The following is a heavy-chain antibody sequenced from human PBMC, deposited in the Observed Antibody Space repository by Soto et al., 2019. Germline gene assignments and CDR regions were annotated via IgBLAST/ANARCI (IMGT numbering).Heavy chain of an antibody. CDR3: ARAFYGSGRSYNFGISWFDL. Sequence: GASVKVSCKASGYTFTSYAMHWVRQAPGQRLEWMGWINAGNGNTKYSQKFQGRVTITRDTSASTAYMELSSLRSEDTAVYYCARAFYGSGRSYNFGISWFDLWGQGTLVTVSS. CDR2: INAGNGNT. D-gene: IGHD3-10*01. J-gene: IGHJ5*02. CDR1: GYTFTSYA. V-gene: IGHV1-3*01.